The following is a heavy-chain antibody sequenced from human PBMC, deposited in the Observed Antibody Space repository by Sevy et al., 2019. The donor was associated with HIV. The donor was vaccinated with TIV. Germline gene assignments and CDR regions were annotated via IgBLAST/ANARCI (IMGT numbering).Heavy chain of an antibody. CDR2: IYYSGST. CDR3: ARDRGTSKGYYYYGMDV. D-gene: IGHD3-10*01. Sequence: SETLSLTFTVSGGSISSYYWSWIRQPPGKGLEWIGYIYYSGSTNYNPSLKSRVTISVDTSKNQFSLKLSSVTAADTAVYYCARDRGTSKGYYYYGMDVWGQGTTVTVSS. J-gene: IGHJ6*02. V-gene: IGHV4-59*01. CDR1: GGSISSYY.